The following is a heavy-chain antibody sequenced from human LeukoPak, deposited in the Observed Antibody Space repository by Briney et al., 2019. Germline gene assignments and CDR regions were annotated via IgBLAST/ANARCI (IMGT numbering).Heavy chain of an antibody. CDR1: GDSVTSGGFY. CDR2: AYYTGST. V-gene: IGHV4-39*02. D-gene: IGHD3-10*01. J-gene: IGHJ5*02. CDR3: ARHSGSGSLSRPFDP. Sequence: SETLSLTRAVSGDSVTSGGFYWAWLRQPPGKGLEWIATAYYTGSTYYNPSLKSRVTISIDTSKNHFSLKLRSVVAPDTAVYYCARHSGSGSLSRPFDPWGQGTLVTVSS.